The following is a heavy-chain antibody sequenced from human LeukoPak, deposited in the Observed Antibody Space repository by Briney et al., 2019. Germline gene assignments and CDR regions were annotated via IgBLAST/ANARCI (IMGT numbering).Heavy chain of an antibody. CDR3: AKVDYYDSSGLVDP. D-gene: IGHD3-22*01. CDR1: GFTFSSYG. Sequence: GGSLRLSCAASGFTFSSYGMHWVRQAPGKGLEWVAVISYDESNKYYADSVKGRFTISRDNSKNTLYLQMNSLRAEDTAVYYCAKVDYYDSSGLVDPWGQGTLVTVSS. V-gene: IGHV3-30*18. J-gene: IGHJ5*02. CDR2: ISYDESNK.